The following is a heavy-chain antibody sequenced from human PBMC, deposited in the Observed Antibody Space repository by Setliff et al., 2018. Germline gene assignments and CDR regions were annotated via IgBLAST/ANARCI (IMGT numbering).Heavy chain of an antibody. D-gene: IGHD6-13*01. V-gene: IGHV4-30-2*01. CDR1: GGSISSGGYS. Sequence: PSETLSLTCAVSGGSISSGGYSWSWIRQPPGKGLEWIGYIYHSGSTYYNPSLKSRVTISVDRSKNKFSVKLSYVTAADTAVYYCARAPRIAAAGTWSAGYGMDVWGQGTTVTVSS. CDR3: ARAPRIAAAGTWSAGYGMDV. CDR2: IYHSGST. J-gene: IGHJ6*02.